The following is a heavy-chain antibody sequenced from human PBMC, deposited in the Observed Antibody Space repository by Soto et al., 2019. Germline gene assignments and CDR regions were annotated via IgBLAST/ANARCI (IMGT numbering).Heavy chain of an antibody. CDR3: ASWHEREHAYDV. D-gene: IGHD1-1*01. CDR1: GLTVSGTKF. J-gene: IGHJ3*01. CDR2: LYDVFGS. V-gene: IGHV3-53*01. Sequence: DVQLVESGGGLIQPGESLRLSCAAFGLTVSGTKFVAWVRQAPGKGLEWVSALYDVFGSFYADSVKGRFTTSSDRSKSTVYLQMNDLRPDDTAVYYCASWHEREHAYDVWGQGTTVIVSS.